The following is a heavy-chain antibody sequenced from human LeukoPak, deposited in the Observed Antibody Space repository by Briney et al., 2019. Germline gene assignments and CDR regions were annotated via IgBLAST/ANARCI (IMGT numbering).Heavy chain of an antibody. CDR2: INSDGKTT. CDR3: ARDITLTRGGRSDY. Sequence: GGSLRLSCSASGFTFSSYWMYWVRQAPGKGLVWVSRINSDGKTTNYADSVKGRFTISRDNAKNTLYLQMNSLRAEDTAVYYCARDITLTRGGRSDYWGQGTLVTVSA. J-gene: IGHJ4*02. CDR1: GFTFSSYW. D-gene: IGHD3-10*01. V-gene: IGHV3-74*01.